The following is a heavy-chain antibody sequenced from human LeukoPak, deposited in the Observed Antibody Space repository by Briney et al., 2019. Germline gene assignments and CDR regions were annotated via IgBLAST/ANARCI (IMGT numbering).Heavy chain of an antibody. V-gene: IGHV4-30-4*08. CDR2: IYYSGST. D-gene: IGHD6-13*01. CDR1: GGSISSGDYY. CDR3: ARDRIAAVD. Sequence: SETLSLTCTVSGGSISSGDYYWSWIRQPPGKGLEWIGYIYYSGSTYYNPSLKSRVTISVDTTKNQLSLKLSSVTAADTAVYYCARDRIAAVDWGQGTLVTVSS. J-gene: IGHJ4*02.